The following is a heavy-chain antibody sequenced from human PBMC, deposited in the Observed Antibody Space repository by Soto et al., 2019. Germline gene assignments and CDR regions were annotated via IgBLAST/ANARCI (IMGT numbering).Heavy chain of an antibody. CDR2: IKQDGSEK. CDR3: ARDGYSSSWYEIWGMDV. D-gene: IGHD6-13*01. J-gene: IGHJ6*02. Sequence: GGSLRLSCAASGFTFSSYWMSWVRQAPGKGLEWVANIKQDGSEKYYVDSVKGRFTISRDNAKNSLYLQMNSLRAEDTAVYYCARDGYSSSWYEIWGMDVWGQGTTVTVS. CDR1: GFTFSSYW. V-gene: IGHV3-7*05.